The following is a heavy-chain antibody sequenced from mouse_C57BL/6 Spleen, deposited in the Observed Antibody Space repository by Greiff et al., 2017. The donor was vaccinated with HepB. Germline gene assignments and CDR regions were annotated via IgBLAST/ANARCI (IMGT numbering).Heavy chain of an antibody. V-gene: IGHV5-9*01. CDR2: ISGGGGNT. Sequence: EVMLVESGGGLVKPGGSLKLSCAASGFTFSSYTMSWVRQTPEKRLEWVATISGGGGNTYYPDNVKGQVTISRDNAKNTLYLQLSSLRSEDTALYYCARGGYSPYYFDYWGQGTTLTVAS. D-gene: IGHD2-12*01. CDR1: GFTFSSYT. CDR3: ARGGYSPYYFDY. J-gene: IGHJ2*01.